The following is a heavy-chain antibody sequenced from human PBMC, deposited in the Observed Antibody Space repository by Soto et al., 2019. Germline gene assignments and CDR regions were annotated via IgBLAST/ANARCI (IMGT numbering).Heavy chain of an antibody. Sequence: EVQLLESGGGLVQPGGSLRLSCAASGFTFSSYAMSWVRQAPGKGLEWVSAIGLSGDTTYYAVSVKGRFTISRNNSKNPLYPKMRRRPAEGTGVCYCAKVRRSGKLRSLYWGPGTLVTVPS. CDR3: AKVRRSGKLRSLY. V-gene: IGHV3-23*01. J-gene: IGHJ4*02. CDR1: GFTFSSYA. CDR2: IGLSGDTT. D-gene: IGHD3-10*01.